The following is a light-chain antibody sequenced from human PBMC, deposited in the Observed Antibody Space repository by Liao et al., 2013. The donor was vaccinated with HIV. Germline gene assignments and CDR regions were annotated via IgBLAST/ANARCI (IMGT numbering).Light chain of an antibody. CDR2: HAS. CDR3: QLWDSSSDHPYV. CDR1: NIGSKF. Sequence: SYELTQPPSVSVAPGKTARLTCGGYNIGSKFVHWYQQKPGQAPVLLIYHASDRPSGIPERFSGSNSGNTATLTISRVEPGDEADYYCQLWDSSSDHPYVFGTGTQVTVL. J-gene: IGLJ1*01. V-gene: IGLV3-21*01.